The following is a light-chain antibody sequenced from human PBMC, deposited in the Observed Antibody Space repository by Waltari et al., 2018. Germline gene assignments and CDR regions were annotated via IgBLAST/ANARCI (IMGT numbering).Light chain of an antibody. CDR2: DVD. Sequence: QSALSQPASVSGSPGQSITISCTGTNSDVGAYNYVSWYQHHPGKAPKIMLYDVDKRPSGVSSRFSGSKSGNTASLIISGLQAEDEADYFCGSYTPVTTSWVFGGGTKLTVL. CDR3: GSYTPVTTSWV. CDR1: NSDVGAYNY. J-gene: IGLJ3*02. V-gene: IGLV2-14*03.